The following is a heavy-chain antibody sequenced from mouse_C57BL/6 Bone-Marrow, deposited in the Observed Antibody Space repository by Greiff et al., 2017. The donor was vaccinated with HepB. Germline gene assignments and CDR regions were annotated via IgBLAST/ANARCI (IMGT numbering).Heavy chain of an antibody. CDR2: ISDGGSYT. J-gene: IGHJ3*01. CDR3: ARDRGYYGSSFAY. Sequence: EVQLVESGGGLVKPGGSLKLSCAASGFTFSSYAMSWVRQTPEKRLEWVATISDGGSYTYYPDNVKGRFTISRDNAKNNLYLQMSQLKSEDTAMYYCARDRGYYGSSFAYWGQGTLVTVSA. D-gene: IGHD1-1*01. V-gene: IGHV5-4*01. CDR1: GFTFSSYA.